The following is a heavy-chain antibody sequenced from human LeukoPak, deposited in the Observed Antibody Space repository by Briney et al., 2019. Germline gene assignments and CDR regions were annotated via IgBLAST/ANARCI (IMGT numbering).Heavy chain of an antibody. CDR2: ISGYGGST. V-gene: IGHV3-23*01. J-gene: IGHJ4*02. CDR1: GLAFSNSG. CDR3: AKVSGYSYGYFDY. Sequence: GGSLRLSCAASGLAFSNSGMTWVRQAPGKGLEWASTISGYGGSTDYADSVKGRFTNSRDNSKNTLYLQMNSLRADDTAVYYCAKVSGYSYGYFDYWGQGTLVTVSS. D-gene: IGHD5-18*01.